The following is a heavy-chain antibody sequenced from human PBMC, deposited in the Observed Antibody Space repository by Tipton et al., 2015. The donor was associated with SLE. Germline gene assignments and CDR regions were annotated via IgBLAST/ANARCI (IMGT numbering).Heavy chain of an antibody. CDR1: GFTFSSYW. Sequence: SLRLSCAASGFTFSSYWMSWVRQAPGKGLEWVANIKQDGSEKYYVDSVKGRFTISSDNAKNSLYLQMNSLRAEDTAVYYCAREAYSGSYFDYWGQGTLVTVSS. CDR3: AREAYSGSYFDY. V-gene: IGHV3-7*01. J-gene: IGHJ4*02. CDR2: IKQDGSEK. D-gene: IGHD1-26*01.